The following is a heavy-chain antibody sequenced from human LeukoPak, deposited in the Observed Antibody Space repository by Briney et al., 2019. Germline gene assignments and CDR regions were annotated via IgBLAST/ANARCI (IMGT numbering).Heavy chain of an antibody. J-gene: IGHJ5*02. D-gene: IGHD2-2*01. Sequence: ASVKVSCKASGYTFTSYGISWVRQAPGQGLEWMGWINPNSGGTNYAQKFQGRVTMTRDTSISTAYMELSRLRSDDTAVYYCARAHRRGYCSSTSCYGNWFDPWGQGTLVTVSS. CDR1: GYTFTSYG. V-gene: IGHV1-2*02. CDR2: INPNSGGT. CDR3: ARAHRRGYCSSTSCYGNWFDP.